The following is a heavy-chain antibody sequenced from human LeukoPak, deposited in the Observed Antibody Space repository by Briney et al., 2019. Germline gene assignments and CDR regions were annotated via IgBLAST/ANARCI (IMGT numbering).Heavy chain of an antibody. Sequence: GGSLRLSCTASGFIFSNFWMSWVRQAPGKGLEWVSAISGSGGSTYYADSVKGRFTISRDNSKNTLYLQMNSLRAEDTAVYYCAKDASGSGSYYMYYWGQGTLVTVSS. CDR1: GFIFSNFW. J-gene: IGHJ4*02. D-gene: IGHD3-10*01. CDR2: ISGSGGST. CDR3: AKDASGSGSYYMYY. V-gene: IGHV3-23*01.